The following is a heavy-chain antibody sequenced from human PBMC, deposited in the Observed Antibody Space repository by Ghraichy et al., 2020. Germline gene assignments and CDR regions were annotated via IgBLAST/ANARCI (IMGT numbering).Heavy chain of an antibody. Sequence: SETLSLTCAVYGGSFSDFHWTWIRQPPGKGLEWIGEINRSGSTSYNPSLTSRVTISVDPSKSQFSLKLNSVTAADTAVYYCARGRWGDYWGQGTLVTVSS. V-gene: IGHV4-34*01. J-gene: IGHJ4*02. CDR3: ARGRWGDY. CDR1: GGSFSDFH. D-gene: IGHD3-16*01. CDR2: INRSGST.